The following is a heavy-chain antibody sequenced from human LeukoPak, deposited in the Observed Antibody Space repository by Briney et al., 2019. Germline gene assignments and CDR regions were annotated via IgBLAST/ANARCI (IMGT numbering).Heavy chain of an antibody. CDR2: MNPNSGNT. CDR1: GYTFTSYD. Sequence: ASVKVSCKASGYTFTSYDINWVRQATGQGLEWMGWMNPNSGNTGYAQKFQGRVTMTRNTSISTAYMELSSLRSEDTAVYYCARLIGCSSTSCSYMDVWGKGTTVTVSS. CDR3: ARLIGCSSTSCSYMDV. V-gene: IGHV1-8*01. J-gene: IGHJ6*03. D-gene: IGHD2-2*01.